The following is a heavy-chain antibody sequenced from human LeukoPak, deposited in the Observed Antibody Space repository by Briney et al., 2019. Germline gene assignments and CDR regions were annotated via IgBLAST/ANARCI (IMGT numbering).Heavy chain of an antibody. D-gene: IGHD3-10*01. V-gene: IGHV3-48*01. CDR1: GFTFSSYS. Sequence: PGGSLRLSCAASGFTFSSYSMNWVRQAPGKGLEWVSYISSSSSTIYYADSVKGRFTISRDNAKNSLYLQMNSLRAEDTAVYYCAKADALLWFGELLFYYYGMDVWGQGTTVTVSS. J-gene: IGHJ6*02. CDR2: ISSSSSTI. CDR3: AKADALLWFGELLFYYYGMDV.